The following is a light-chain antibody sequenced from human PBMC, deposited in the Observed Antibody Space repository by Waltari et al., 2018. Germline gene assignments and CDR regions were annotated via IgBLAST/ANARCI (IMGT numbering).Light chain of an antibody. Sequence: SYVLTQPPSVSVAPGQTARISCDGNNIGSKNVHWYQQQPGQAPVLVVYDDGDRPSGSPERFSGSNSGNTATLTISRVDAGDEADYYCQVWDSGSDHYVFGTGTKVTVL. CDR2: DDG. CDR3: QVWDSGSDHYV. J-gene: IGLJ1*01. V-gene: IGLV3-21*02. CDR1: NIGSKN.